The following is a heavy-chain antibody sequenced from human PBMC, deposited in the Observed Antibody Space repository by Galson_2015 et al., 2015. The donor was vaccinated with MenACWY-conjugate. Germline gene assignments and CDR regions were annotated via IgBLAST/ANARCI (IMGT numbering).Heavy chain of an antibody. V-gene: IGHV1-69*04. D-gene: IGHD3-10*01. CDR1: GDTFTSSV. Sequence: SAKVSCKASGDTFTSSVITWVRQSPGQGLEWVGSVIPVLGTVKYAHKLQGRVTITADKSTSTAYMEMSSLRSEDTAIYYCARDRTYYYGSGNYRGNHNYWGQGTLVTVSS. J-gene: IGHJ4*02. CDR2: VIPVLGTV. CDR3: ARDRTYYYGSGNYRGNHNY.